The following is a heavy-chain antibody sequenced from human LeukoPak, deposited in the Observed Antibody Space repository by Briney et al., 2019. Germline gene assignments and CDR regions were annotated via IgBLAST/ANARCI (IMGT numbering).Heavy chain of an antibody. CDR2: IWYDGSKT. J-gene: IGHJ4*02. Sequence: PGGSLRLSCAASGFTFSSYAMSWVRQAPGKGLDWLAIIWYDGSKTHYADSVKGRFTISRDNSENTLYLQMNDLRADDTAVYYCAKSNGDYKKGFDYWGRGTLVTVSS. D-gene: IGHD2-21*02. V-gene: IGHV3-33*08. CDR1: GFTFSSYA. CDR3: AKSNGDYKKGFDY.